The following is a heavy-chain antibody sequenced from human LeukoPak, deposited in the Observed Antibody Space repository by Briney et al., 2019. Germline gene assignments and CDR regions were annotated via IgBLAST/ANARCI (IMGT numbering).Heavy chain of an antibody. CDR1: GFTFSSYS. CDR2: ISSSSSYI. J-gene: IGHJ4*02. D-gene: IGHD2-15*01. Sequence: GGSLRLSCAASGFTFSSYSMNWVRQAPGKGLEWVSSISSSSSYIYYADSVKGRFTISRDNAKNSLYLQMNSLRAEDTAVYYCARDRGYCSGDSCYENDYWGQGTLVTVSS. CDR3: ARDRGYCSGDSCYENDY. V-gene: IGHV3-21*01.